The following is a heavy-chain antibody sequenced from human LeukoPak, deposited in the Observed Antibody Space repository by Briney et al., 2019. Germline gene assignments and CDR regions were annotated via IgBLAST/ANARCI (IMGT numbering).Heavy chain of an antibody. J-gene: IGHJ4*02. V-gene: IGHV3-15*01. CDR2: IKSKTDGGTT. CDR1: GFTFSSYA. D-gene: IGHD2-8*01. CDR3: TTELRHTGAIDY. Sequence: GGSLRLSCAASGFTFSSYAMSWVRQAPGKGLEWVGRIKSKTDGGTTDYAAPVKGRFTISRDDSKNTLYLQMNSLKTEDTAVYYCTTELRHTGAIDYWGQGTLVTVSS.